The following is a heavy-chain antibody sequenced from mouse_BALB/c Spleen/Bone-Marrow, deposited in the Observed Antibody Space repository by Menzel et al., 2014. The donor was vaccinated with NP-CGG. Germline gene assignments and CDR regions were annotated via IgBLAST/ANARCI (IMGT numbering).Heavy chain of an antibody. CDR2: INPSNGGT. CDR3: TRSYYGNYFDV. D-gene: IGHD2-1*01. J-gene: IGHJ1*01. V-gene: IGHV1S81*02. CDR1: GYTFTSYY. Sequence: VQLQQSGAELVKPGASVKLSCKASGYTFTSYYMYWVKQRPGQGLEWIGEINPSNGGTNFNEKFKSKATPTVDKSSSTAYMQLSSLTSEDSAVYYCTRSYYGNYFDVWGAGTTVPVSS.